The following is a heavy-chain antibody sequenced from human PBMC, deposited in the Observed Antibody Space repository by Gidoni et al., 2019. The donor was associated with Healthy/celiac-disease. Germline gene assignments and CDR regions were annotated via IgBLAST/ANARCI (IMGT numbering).Heavy chain of an antibody. CDR3: AKDTWFGELSDVYLDY. D-gene: IGHD3-10*01. J-gene: IGHJ4*02. CDR1: GFTFSSYG. Sequence: QVQLVESGGGVVQPGRSLRLSCAASGFTFSSYGMHWVRQAPGKGLEWVAVISYDGSNKYYADSVKGRFTISRDNSKNTLYLQMNSLRAEDTAVYYCAKDTWFGELSDVYLDYWGQGTLVTVSS. V-gene: IGHV3-30*18. CDR2: ISYDGSNK.